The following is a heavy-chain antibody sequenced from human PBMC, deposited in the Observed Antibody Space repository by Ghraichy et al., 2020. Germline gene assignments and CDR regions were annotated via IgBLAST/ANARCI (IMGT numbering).Heavy chain of an antibody. V-gene: IGHV3-7*03. CDR2: IKQDGSDT. Sequence: GGSLRHSCAASGFSISSHYMTWVRQAPGKGLEWVANIKQDGSDTFYLDSVRGRFTVSRDNAKNSLYLQMNSLRADDTAVYYCARESVLTGMGDDASDIWGQGTMVTVSS. D-gene: IGHD3-9*01. CDR3: ARESVLTGMGDDASDI. J-gene: IGHJ3*02. CDR1: GFSISSHY.